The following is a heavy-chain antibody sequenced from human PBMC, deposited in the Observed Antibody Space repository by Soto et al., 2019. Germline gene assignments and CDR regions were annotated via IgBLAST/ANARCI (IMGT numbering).Heavy chain of an antibody. Sequence: GSLRRSCAASGFTFSSYGMHWVRQAPGKGLEWVAVIWYDGSNKYYADSVKGRFTISRDNSKNTLYLQMNSLRAEDTAVYYCARGGYCSGGSCLSMDYWGQGTLVTVSS. D-gene: IGHD2-15*01. J-gene: IGHJ4*02. V-gene: IGHV3-33*08. CDR3: ARGGYCSGGSCLSMDY. CDR1: GFTFSSYG. CDR2: IWYDGSNK.